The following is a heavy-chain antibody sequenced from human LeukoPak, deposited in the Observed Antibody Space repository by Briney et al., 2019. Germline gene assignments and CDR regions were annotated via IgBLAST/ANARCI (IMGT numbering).Heavy chain of an antibody. V-gene: IGHV3-74*01. Sequence: GGSLRLSCAASGFTFSTYWMHWVRQAPGKGLVWVSRIKSDGSTNYADSVKGRFTISRDNAKNTVSLQMNSLRPGDTGVYYCARAPSEIGGYYPEYFRHWGQGTLVTVSS. CDR2: IKSDGST. CDR1: GFTFSTYW. J-gene: IGHJ1*01. D-gene: IGHD3-22*01. CDR3: ARAPSEIGGYYPEYFRH.